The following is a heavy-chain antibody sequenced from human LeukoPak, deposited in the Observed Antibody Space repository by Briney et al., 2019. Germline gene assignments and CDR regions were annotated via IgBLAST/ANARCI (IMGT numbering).Heavy chain of an antibody. V-gene: IGHV4-34*01. D-gene: IGHD6-13*01. CDR1: GGSFSGYY. CDR2: INHSGST. J-gene: IGHJ3*02. Sequence: ETLSPTCAVYGGSFSGYYWSWIRQPPGKGLEWIGEINHSGSTNYNPSLKSRVTISVDTSKNQFSLKLSPVTAADTAVYYCARGLSIGYSSSWYAPAPFDAFDIWGQGTMVTVSS. CDR3: ARGLSIGYSSSWYAPAPFDAFDI.